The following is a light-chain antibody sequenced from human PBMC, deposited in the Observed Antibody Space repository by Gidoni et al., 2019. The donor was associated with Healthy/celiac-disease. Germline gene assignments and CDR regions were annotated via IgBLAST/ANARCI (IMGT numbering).Light chain of an antibody. J-gene: IGKJ3*01. CDR1: QSVSSSY. CDR2: GAS. V-gene: IGKV3-20*01. Sequence: EIVLTQSPGTLSLSPGERATLSCRASQSVSSSYLAWYQQKPGQAPRLRIDGASSRATGSPDRFSGSGSGTDCTLTISRLEPEDFAVYYCQQYGSAPFTFGPGTKVEIK. CDR3: QQYGSAPFT.